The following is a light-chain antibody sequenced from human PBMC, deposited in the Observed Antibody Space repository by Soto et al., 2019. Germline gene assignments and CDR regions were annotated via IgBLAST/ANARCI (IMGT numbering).Light chain of an antibody. J-gene: IGKJ2*01. CDR2: GAS. Sequence: EIVLTQSPGTLSLSPGERATLSCRASQSVASSYLAWYQQKPGQAPRLLIFGASSRATGTPDRFSGSGSGTDLTLTISTLEPEDFAVYYCQQYGSSPYTFGQGTNLEIK. V-gene: IGKV3-20*01. CDR1: QSVASSY. CDR3: QQYGSSPYT.